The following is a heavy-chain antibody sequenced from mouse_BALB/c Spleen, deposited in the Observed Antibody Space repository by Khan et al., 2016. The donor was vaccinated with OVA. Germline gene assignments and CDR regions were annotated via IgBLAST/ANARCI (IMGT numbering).Heavy chain of an antibody. CDR2: IYPGNTDT. D-gene: IGHD4-1*01. CDR3: TRRNWDVAWFAY. V-gene: IGHV1-5*01. Sequence: VQLQQSGTVLARPGASVKMSCKASGYTFTSYWMHWVKQRPGQGLEWIGDIYPGNTDTNYNQKFKGKAKLTAVTSTSTAYMELYSLTTEDSAVYYCTRRNWDVAWFAYWGQGTLVTVS. CDR1: GYTFTSYW. J-gene: IGHJ3*01.